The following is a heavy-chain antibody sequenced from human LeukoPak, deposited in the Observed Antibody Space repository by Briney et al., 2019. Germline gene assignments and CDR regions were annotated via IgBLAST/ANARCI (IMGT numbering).Heavy chain of an antibody. CDR2: IYYSGST. Sequence: RSSETLSLTCTVSGGSISSYYWSWIRQPPGKGLEWIGYIYYSGSTNYNPSLKSRVTISVDTSKNQSSLKLSSVTAADTAVYYCARVLYYGDYFPFDYWGQGTLVTVSS. D-gene: IGHD4-17*01. CDR1: GGSISSYY. J-gene: IGHJ4*02. CDR3: ARVLYYGDYFPFDY. V-gene: IGHV4-59*01.